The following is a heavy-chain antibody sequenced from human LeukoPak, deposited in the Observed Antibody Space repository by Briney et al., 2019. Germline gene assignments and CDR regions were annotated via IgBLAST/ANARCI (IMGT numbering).Heavy chain of an antibody. V-gene: IGHV3-30-3*01. CDR3: ARGVGFSHDAFDI. J-gene: IGHJ3*02. CDR1: GFTFSSYA. Sequence: QPGRSLRLSCAASGFTFSSYAMHWVRQAPGKGLVWVAVISYDGSNKYYADSVKGRFTISRDNSKNTLYLQMNSLRAEDTAVYYCARGVGFSHDAFDIWGRGTMVTVSS. D-gene: IGHD2-15*01. CDR2: ISYDGSNK.